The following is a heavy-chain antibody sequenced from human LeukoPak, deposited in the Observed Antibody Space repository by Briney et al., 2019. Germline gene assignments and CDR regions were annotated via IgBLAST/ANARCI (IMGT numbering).Heavy chain of an antibody. V-gene: IGHV3-30-3*01. J-gene: IGHJ5*02. Sequence: GGSLRLSCAASGFTFSSYAMHWVRQAPGKGLEWVAVISYDGSNKYYADSVKGRFTISRDNSKNTLYLQMNSLRAEDTAVYYCARDRRSSSWGFDPWGQGTLVTVSP. CDR3: ARDRRSSSWGFDP. CDR1: GFTFSSYA. D-gene: IGHD6-13*01. CDR2: ISYDGSNK.